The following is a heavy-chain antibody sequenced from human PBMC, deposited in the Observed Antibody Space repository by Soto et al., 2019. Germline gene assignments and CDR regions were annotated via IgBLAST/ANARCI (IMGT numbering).Heavy chain of an antibody. J-gene: IGHJ5*02. CDR2: ISSSSSYI. CDR1: GFTFSSYS. D-gene: IGHD3-3*01. CDR3: ARDGYDFWSGYYRGWFDP. Sequence: EVQLVESGGGLVKPGGSLRLSCAASGFTFSSYSMNWVRQAPGKGLEWVSSISSSSSYIYYADSVKGRFTISRDNAKNSLYLQMNSLRAEDTAVYYCARDGYDFWSGYYRGWFDPWGQGTLVTVSS. V-gene: IGHV3-21*01.